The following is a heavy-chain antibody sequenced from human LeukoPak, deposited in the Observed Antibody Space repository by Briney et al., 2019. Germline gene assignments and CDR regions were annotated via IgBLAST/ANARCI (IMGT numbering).Heavy chain of an antibody. CDR1: GFTFSIYA. Sequence: PGGSLRLSCAASGFTFSIYAMSWVRQAPGKGLEWVSAMSATDYKTYYAESVKGRFTISRDNAKNTLYLQMNRLRAEDTAIYYCAKDLSYAFDYWGQGTLVTASS. V-gene: IGHV3-23*01. J-gene: IGHJ4*02. CDR2: MSATDYKT. D-gene: IGHD2-2*01. CDR3: AKDLSYAFDY.